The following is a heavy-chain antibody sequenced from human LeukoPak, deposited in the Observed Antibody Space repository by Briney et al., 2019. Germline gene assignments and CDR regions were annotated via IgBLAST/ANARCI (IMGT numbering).Heavy chain of an antibody. CDR1: GFTFSSYS. CDR3: AREAVYCSSTSCYGGYSSSSGRAY. Sequence: GGSLRLSCAASGFTFSSYSMNWVRQAPGKGLEWVSSITSSSSYIYYADSVKGRFTISRDNAKNSLYLQMNSLRAEDTAVYYCAREAVYCSSTSCYGGYSSSSGRAYWGQGTLVTVSS. J-gene: IGHJ4*02. D-gene: IGHD2-2*01. V-gene: IGHV3-21*01. CDR2: ITSSSSYI.